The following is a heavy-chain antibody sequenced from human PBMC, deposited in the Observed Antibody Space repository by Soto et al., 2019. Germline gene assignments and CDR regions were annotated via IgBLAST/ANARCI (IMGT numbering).Heavy chain of an antibody. Sequence: SQTPSLTCVISGDSVSSNSVAWNWIRQSPSRGLEWLGRTYYRSKWYNNYAVSVKSRITINPDTSKNQFSLQLNSVSPEDTAVYYCASLHSGASDSYDVWGQGTMVTVSS. D-gene: IGHD2-15*01. CDR3: ASLHSGASDSYDV. V-gene: IGHV6-1*01. J-gene: IGHJ3*01. CDR1: GDSVSSNSVA. CDR2: TYYRSKWYN.